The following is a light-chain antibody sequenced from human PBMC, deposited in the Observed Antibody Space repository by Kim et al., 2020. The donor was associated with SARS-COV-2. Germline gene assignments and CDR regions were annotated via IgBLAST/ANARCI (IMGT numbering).Light chain of an antibody. CDR3: QTWDSSTGV. CDR1: DLGDKY. V-gene: IGLV3-1*01. J-gene: IGLJ2*01. Sequence: SVSPGQPASITCSGDDLGDKYTSWYQQKSGQSPVLVIYQDNQRPSGIPERFSGSNSGNTATLTISGTQAMDEADYYCQTWDSSTGVFGGGTQLTVL. CDR2: QDN.